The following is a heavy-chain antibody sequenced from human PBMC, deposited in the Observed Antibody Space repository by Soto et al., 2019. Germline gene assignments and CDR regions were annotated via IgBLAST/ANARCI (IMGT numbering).Heavy chain of an antibody. V-gene: IGHV1-69*06. J-gene: IGHJ4*02. CDR1: GGTFSGHA. CDR2: LIPLFGTT. CDR3: ARGPNWGYRFDS. Sequence: QVQLVQSGAEVKKPGSSVKVSCEASGGTFSGHAISWVRQAPGQGPEWMGGLIPLFGTTQHAQNFQDRLTITADKSTSTAYMELPSLRFEDTAIYSCARGPNWGYRFDSWGQGPLVTVSS. D-gene: IGHD7-27*01.